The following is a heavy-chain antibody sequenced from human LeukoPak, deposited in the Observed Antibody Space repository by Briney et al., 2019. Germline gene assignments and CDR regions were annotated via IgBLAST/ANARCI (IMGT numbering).Heavy chain of an antibody. Sequence: KPSETLSLTCAVYGGSFSGYYWSWIRQPPGKGLEWIGEINHSGSTNYNPSLKSRVTISEDTSKNQFSLKLSSVTAADTAVYYCARGRDIVVVVAATHGMDVWGQGTTVTVSS. J-gene: IGHJ6*02. V-gene: IGHV4-34*01. CDR2: INHSGST. CDR3: ARGRDIVVVVAATHGMDV. D-gene: IGHD2-15*01. CDR1: GGSFSGYY.